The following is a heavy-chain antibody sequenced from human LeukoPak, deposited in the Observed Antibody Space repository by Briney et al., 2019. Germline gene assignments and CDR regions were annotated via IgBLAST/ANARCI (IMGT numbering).Heavy chain of an antibody. D-gene: IGHD4/OR15-4a*01. CDR2: IYSGGTT. V-gene: IGHV3-66*01. CDR3: ARDLYDYGSY. Sequence: GGSLRLSCAASGFTVSSTYMSCVRQAPGKGLEWVSVIYSGGTTYYADSVKGRFTISRDNSKNTLYLQMNSLRTEDTAVYYCARDLYDYGSYWGQGTLVTVSS. CDR1: GFTVSSTY. J-gene: IGHJ4*02.